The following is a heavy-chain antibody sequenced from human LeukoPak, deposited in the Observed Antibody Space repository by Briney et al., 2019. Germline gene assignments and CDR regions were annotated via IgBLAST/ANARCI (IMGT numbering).Heavy chain of an antibody. Sequence: PGGSLRLSCAASGFTFSSYGMHWVRQAPGKGPEWVAVIWYDGSNKYYADSVKGRFTISRDNSKNTLYLQMNSLRAEDTAVYYCARSGGSYAFDYWGQGTLVTVSS. CDR1: GFTFSSYG. D-gene: IGHD1-26*01. V-gene: IGHV3-33*01. CDR3: ARSGGSYAFDY. CDR2: IWYDGSNK. J-gene: IGHJ4*02.